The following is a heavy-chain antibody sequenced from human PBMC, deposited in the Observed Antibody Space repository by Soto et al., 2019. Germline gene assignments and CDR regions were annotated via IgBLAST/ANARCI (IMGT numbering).Heavy chain of an antibody. J-gene: IGHJ4*02. CDR1: GFTFSTCS. CDR2: ISSSSSNI. V-gene: IGHV3-21*02. CDR3: ARDNGYDAATLDY. D-gene: IGHD5-12*01. Sequence: EVQLVESGGGLVKPGGSLRLSCAASGFTFSTCSMNWVRQAPGKRLEWVSSISSSSSNIYYADSVKGRFTISRDNAKNSLFLQMNSLRADDTAVYYCARDNGYDAATLDYWGQGTLVTVSP.